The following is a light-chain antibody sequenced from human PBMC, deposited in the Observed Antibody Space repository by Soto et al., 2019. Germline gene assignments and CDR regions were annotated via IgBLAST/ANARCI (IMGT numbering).Light chain of an antibody. CDR2: EVS. Sequence: QSALTQPASVSGSPGQSITISCTGTSSDVGSYNLVSWYQQHPGKAPKLMIYEVSKRPSGVSNRFSGSKSGNTASLTISGLPAEDEADYYCCSYAGSSTDVFGTGTKLTVL. V-gene: IGLV2-23*02. CDR1: SSDVGSYNL. J-gene: IGLJ1*01. CDR3: CSYAGSSTDV.